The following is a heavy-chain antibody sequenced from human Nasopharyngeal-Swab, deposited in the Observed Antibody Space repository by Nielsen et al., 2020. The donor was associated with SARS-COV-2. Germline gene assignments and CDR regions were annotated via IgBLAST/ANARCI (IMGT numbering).Heavy chain of an antibody. V-gene: IGHV3-48*02. Sequence: GRSLRLSCAASGFAFTDYSMDWVRQAPGKGLEWVSYITSSSSTRYYADSVKGRFTISRDNAKNSLYLQMNSLRDEDTAVYYCARDPVPIYDSSGYSDNWGQGTLVTVSS. CDR1: GFAFTDYS. CDR2: ITSSSSTR. D-gene: IGHD3-22*01. CDR3: ARDPVPIYDSSGYSDN. J-gene: IGHJ4*02.